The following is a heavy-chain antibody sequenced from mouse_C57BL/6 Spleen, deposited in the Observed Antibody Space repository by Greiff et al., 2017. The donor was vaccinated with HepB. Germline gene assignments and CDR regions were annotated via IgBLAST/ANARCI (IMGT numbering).Heavy chain of an antibody. J-gene: IGHJ3*01. CDR1: GVDFSRYW. V-gene: IGHV4-1*01. D-gene: IGHD2-4*01. CDR2: INPDSSTI. CDR3: ARPGYDYDVGFAY. Sequence: EAGGVDFSRYWMSWVRRAPGKGLEWIGEINPDSSTINYAPSLKDKFIISRDNAKNTLYLQMSKVRSEDTALYYCARPGYDYDVGFAYWGQGTLVTVSA.